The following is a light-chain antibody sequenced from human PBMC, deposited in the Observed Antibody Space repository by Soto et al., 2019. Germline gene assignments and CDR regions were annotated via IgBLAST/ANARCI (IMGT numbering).Light chain of an antibody. J-gene: IGLJ3*02. CDR2: DVT. V-gene: IGLV2-11*01. CDR3: CSYGGYFWV. CDR1: SSDVGGYDY. Sequence: QSALTQPRSVSGSPGQSVTISCTGTSSDVGGYDYVSWFQHHPGKVPKLMIYDVTKRPSGVPDRFSPSKSGNTASLTISGLQAEDAADYYCCSYGGYFWVFGGGTKLTVL.